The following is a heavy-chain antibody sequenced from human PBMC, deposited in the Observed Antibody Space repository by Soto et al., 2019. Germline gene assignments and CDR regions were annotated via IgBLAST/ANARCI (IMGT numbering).Heavy chain of an antibody. CDR2: ISGSGGST. CDR3: AKSSDILTGLHNYYYYYGMDV. Sequence: PGGSLRLSCAASGFTFSSYAMSWVRQAPGKGLEWVSAISGSGGSTYYADSVKGRFTISRDNSKNTLYLQMNSLRAEGTAVYYCAKSSDILTGLHNYYYYYGMDVWGQGTTVTVSS. J-gene: IGHJ6*02. V-gene: IGHV3-23*01. CDR1: GFTFSSYA. D-gene: IGHD3-9*01.